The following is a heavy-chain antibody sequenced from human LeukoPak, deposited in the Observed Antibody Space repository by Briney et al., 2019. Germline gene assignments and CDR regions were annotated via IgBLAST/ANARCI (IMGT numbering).Heavy chain of an antibody. J-gene: IGHJ4*02. D-gene: IGHD6-19*01. V-gene: IGHV3-30-3*01. CDR1: GFSFSNYA. CDR2: ISYDGSNK. CDR3: ASIAVAGHNSYYFDY. Sequence: GGSLRLSCAASGFSFSNYAMHWVRQAPGKGLEWVAVISYDGSNKYYADSVKGRFTISRDNSKNTLYLQMNSLRAEDTAVYYCASIAVAGHNSYYFDYWGQGTLVTVSS.